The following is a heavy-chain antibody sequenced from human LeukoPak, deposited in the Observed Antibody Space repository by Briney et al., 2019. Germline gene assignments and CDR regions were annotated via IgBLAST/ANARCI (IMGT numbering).Heavy chain of an antibody. D-gene: IGHD3-10*01. CDR3: ARFIPLWFGSPNGMDV. V-gene: IGHV1-2*02. CDR2: INPNSGGT. CDR1: GYTFTGYY. J-gene: IGHJ6*02. Sequence: ASVKVSCKASGYTFTGYYMHWVRQAPGQGLEWMGWINPNSGGTNYAQKFQGRVTMTRDTSISTAYMELSRLRSDDTAVYYCARFIPLWFGSPNGMDVWGQGTTVTVSS.